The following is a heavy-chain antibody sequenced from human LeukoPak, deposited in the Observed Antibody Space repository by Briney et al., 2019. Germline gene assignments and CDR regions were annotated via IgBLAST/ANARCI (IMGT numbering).Heavy chain of an antibody. CDR2: IYSGGTT. J-gene: IGHJ4*02. Sequence: PGGSLRLSCAASGITVSINYMSWVRQAPGKGLEWVSVIYSGGTTYYADSVKGRFTISRDNSKNTLFLQMNGLRAEDTAVYYCAREQGYNFFDYWGQGTLVTVSS. D-gene: IGHD5-24*01. CDR1: GITVSINY. V-gene: IGHV3-53*01. CDR3: AREQGYNFFDY.